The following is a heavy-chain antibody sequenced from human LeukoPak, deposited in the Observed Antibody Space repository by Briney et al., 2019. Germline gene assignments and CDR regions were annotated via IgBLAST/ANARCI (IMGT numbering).Heavy chain of an antibody. CDR2: ISWDGGST. Sequence: GGSLRLSCAASGFTFDDYAMHWVRQAPGKGLEWVSLISWDGGSTYYADSVKGRFTISRDNAKNSLYLQMNSLRAEDTAVYYCAREKLRFFDYWGQGTLVTVSS. D-gene: IGHD3-3*01. J-gene: IGHJ4*02. CDR3: AREKLRFFDY. V-gene: IGHV3-43D*03. CDR1: GFTFDDYA.